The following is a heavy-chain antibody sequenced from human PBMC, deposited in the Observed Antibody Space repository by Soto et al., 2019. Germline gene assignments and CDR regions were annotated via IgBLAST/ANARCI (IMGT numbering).Heavy chain of an antibody. J-gene: IGHJ6*02. CDR3: ARDMSGGTYNYYYGMDV. CDR2: ISGTGSPT. Sequence: LRLSNTASGGTFRSHAITWISQDTGRGLEWVSAISGTGSPTYYADSVKGRFTISRDNSKNTLYLQMNSLRADDTAVYYCARDMSGGTYNYYYGMDVWGQGTTVTVSS. CDR1: GGTFRSHA. V-gene: IGHV3-23*01. D-gene: IGHD1-26*01.